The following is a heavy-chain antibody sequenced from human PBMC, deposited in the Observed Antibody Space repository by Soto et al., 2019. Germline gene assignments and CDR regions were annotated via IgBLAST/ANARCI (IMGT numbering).Heavy chain of an antibody. CDR2: ISGSGGST. V-gene: IGHV3-23*01. J-gene: IGHJ4*02. CDR1: GFTFSSYA. D-gene: IGHD2-2*01. Sequence: GGSLRLSCAASGFTFSSYAMSWDRQAPGKGLEWVSAISGSGGSTYYADSVKGRFTISRDNSKNTLYLQMSSLRAEDTAVYYCAKKVEYQLLFYFDYWGQGTLVTVSS. CDR3: AKKVEYQLLFYFDY.